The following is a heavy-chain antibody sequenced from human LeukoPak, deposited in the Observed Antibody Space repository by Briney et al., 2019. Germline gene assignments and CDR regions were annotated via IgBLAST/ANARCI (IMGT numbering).Heavy chain of an antibody. D-gene: IGHD1-1*01. V-gene: IGHV3-30-3*02. J-gene: IGHJ4*02. Sequence: PGGSLRLSCAASGFTFSSYAMHWVRQAPGKGLEWVAVISYDGSNKYYADSVKGRFTISRDDSKNTLYLQMNSLRTEDTAVYYCAKRGTGTTLFFDYWGQGTLVTVSS. CDR2: ISYDGSNK. CDR3: AKRGTGTTLFFDY. CDR1: GFTFSSYA.